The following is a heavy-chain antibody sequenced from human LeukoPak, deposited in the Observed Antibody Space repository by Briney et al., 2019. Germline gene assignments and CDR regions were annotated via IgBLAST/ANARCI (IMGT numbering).Heavy chain of an antibody. D-gene: IGHD3-10*01. J-gene: IGHJ4*02. CDR3: ASWFRGVIIHDY. CDR2: IIPILGIA. CDR1: GGTFSSYA. V-gene: IGHV1-69*04. Sequence: SVKVSCKASGGTFSSYAISWVRQAPGQGLEWMGRIIPILGIANYAQKFQGRVTITADKSTSTAYMELSSLRSEDTAVYYCASWFRGVIIHDYWGLGTLVTVSS.